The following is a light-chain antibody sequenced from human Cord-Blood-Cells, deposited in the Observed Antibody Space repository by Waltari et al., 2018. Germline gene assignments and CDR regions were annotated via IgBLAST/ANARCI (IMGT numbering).Light chain of an antibody. J-gene: IGLJ2*01. CDR1: SGSIASNY. CDR2: EDN. V-gene: IGLV6-57*03. Sequence: NFMLTQPHSVSESPGKTVTISCTRSSGSIASNYVQWYQQRPGSAPTTVSYEDNQRPSGVPDRFSGSIDSSSNSASLTISGLKTEDEADYYCQSYDSSNPYVVFGGGTKLTVL. CDR3: QSYDSSNPYVV.